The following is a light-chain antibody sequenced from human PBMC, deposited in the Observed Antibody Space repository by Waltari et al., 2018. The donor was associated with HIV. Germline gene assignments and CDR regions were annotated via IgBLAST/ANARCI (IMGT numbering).Light chain of an antibody. CDR3: VSYTEKDTFLL. CDR1: SNDIGTYNF. J-gene: IGLJ2*01. Sequence: QSALTQPPSASGSPGQSVAISCPGSSNDIGTYNFVSWYQHHPGKAPKRLIYDVTRRPPGIPDRFSGTKSGYTASLTVSDLQVEDEADYYCVSYTEKDTFLLFGGGTKLAV. V-gene: IGLV2-8*01. CDR2: DVT.